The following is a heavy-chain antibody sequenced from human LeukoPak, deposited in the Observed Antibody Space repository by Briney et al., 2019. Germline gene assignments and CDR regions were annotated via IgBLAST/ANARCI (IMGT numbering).Heavy chain of an antibody. J-gene: IGHJ3*02. CDR2: INPNSGGT. Sequence: ASVKVSCKASGYTFTGYYMHWVRQAPGQGLEWMGWINPNSGGTNYAQKFQGRVTMTRDTSISTAYMELSRLRSDDTAVYYCARGAHCSSTSCPRDHAFDIWGQGTMVTVSS. CDR1: GYTFTGYY. CDR3: ARGAHCSSTSCPRDHAFDI. V-gene: IGHV1-2*02. D-gene: IGHD2-2*01.